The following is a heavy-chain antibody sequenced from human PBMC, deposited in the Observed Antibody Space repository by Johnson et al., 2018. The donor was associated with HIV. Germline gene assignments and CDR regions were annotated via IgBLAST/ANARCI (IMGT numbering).Heavy chain of an antibody. Sequence: VQLVESGGGLVQPGGSLRLSCAASGFTFSSYWMTWVRQAPGKGLEWVANMNQAGSEQSYVDSVKGRFTISRDNVKNSLYMQMNSLRAGDTAVYFCARSLVLVRGAFDIWGQGTMVTVSS. V-gene: IGHV3-7*05. J-gene: IGHJ3*02. CDR2: MNQAGSEQ. CDR3: ARSLVLVRGAFDI. D-gene: IGHD6-6*01. CDR1: GFTFSSYW.